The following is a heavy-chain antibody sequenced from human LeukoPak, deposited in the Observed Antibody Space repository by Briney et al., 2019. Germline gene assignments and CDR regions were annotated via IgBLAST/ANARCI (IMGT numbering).Heavy chain of an antibody. Sequence: AGGSLRLSCAASGFTFSSYAMSWVRQAPGKGLEWVSAISGSGGSTYYAGSVKGRFTISRDNSKNTLYLQMNSLRAEDTAVYYCANSYYDSSGYYYEGPPFDYWGQGTLVTVSS. CDR2: ISGSGGST. CDR1: GFTFSSYA. CDR3: ANSYYDSSGYYYEGPPFDY. V-gene: IGHV3-23*01. J-gene: IGHJ4*02. D-gene: IGHD3-22*01.